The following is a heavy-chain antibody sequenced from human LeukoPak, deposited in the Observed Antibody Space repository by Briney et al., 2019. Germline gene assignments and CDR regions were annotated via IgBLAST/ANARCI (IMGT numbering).Heavy chain of an antibody. V-gene: IGHV4-34*01. D-gene: IGHD6-19*01. CDR1: GGSFSGYY. CDR2: INHSGST. CDR3: ARARAVAGTKRFDY. Sequence: PSETLSLTCAVYGGSFSGYYWSWIRQPPGKGLEWIGEINHSGSTNYNPSLKSRVTISVDTSKNQFSLKLSSVTAADTAVYYCARARAVAGTKRFDYWGQGTLVTVSS. J-gene: IGHJ4*02.